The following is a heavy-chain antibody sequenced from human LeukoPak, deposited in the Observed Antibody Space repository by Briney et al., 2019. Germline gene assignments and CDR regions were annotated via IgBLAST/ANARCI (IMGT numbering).Heavy chain of an antibody. D-gene: IGHD3-22*01. J-gene: IGHJ5*02. CDR3: ARSTYYYDSSGYYGP. CDR2: ISAYNGNT. V-gene: IGHV1-18*01. Sequence: ASVKVSCKASGYTFTSYGISWVRQAPGQGLEWMGWISAYNGNTNYAQKLQGTVTMTTDTSTSTAYMKLRSLRSDDTAVYYCARSTYYYDSSGYYGPWGQGTLVTVSS. CDR1: GYTFTSYG.